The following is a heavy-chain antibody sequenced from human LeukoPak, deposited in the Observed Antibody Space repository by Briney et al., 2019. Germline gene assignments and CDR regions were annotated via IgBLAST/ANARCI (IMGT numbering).Heavy chain of an antibody. CDR3: ARDYEVATRTHFDY. Sequence: GAALRLSCAASGFTFSNFAMSWVRQAPGKGLEWVSSISSSSSYIYYADSVKGRFTISRDNAKNSLYLQMNSLRAEDTAVYYCARDYEVATRTHFDYWGQGTLVTVSS. CDR1: GFTFSNFA. V-gene: IGHV3-21*01. D-gene: IGHD5-12*01. CDR2: ISSSSSYI. J-gene: IGHJ4*02.